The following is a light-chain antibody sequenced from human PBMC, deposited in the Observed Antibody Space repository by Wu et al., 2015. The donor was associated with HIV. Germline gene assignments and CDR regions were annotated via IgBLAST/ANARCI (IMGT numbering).Light chain of an antibody. J-gene: IGKJ2*01. V-gene: IGKV3-15*01. CDR3: QQYNNWPYT. Sequence: EIVLTQSPAALSISPGERATLSCRASQSVSSYLAWYQQKPGQSPRLLIHGASTRATGTPVRISGSGSGTEFTLTISSMQSEDFAVYYCQQYNNWPYTFGQGTKLEIE. CDR1: QSVSSY. CDR2: GAS.